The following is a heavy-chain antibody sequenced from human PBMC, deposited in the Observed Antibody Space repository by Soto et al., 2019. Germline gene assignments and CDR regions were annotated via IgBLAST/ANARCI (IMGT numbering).Heavy chain of an antibody. CDR2: IYYSGST. V-gene: IGHV4-31*03. Sequence: CTVSGGSISSGGYYWSWIRQHPGKGLEWIGYIYYSGSTYYNPSLKSRVTISVDTSKNQFSLKMSSVTAADTAVYYCARANYGQWLDFWGQGTLVTVSS. J-gene: IGHJ4*02. CDR1: GGSISSGGYY. CDR3: ARANYGQWLDF. D-gene: IGHD6-19*01.